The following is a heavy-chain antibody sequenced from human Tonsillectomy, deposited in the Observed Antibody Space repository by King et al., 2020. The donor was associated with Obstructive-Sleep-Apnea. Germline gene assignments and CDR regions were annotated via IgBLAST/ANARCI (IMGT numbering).Heavy chain of an antibody. V-gene: IGHV1-24*01. CDR1: GYTLTELS. D-gene: IGHD3-22*01. Sequence: QVQLVESGAEVKKPGASVKVSCKVSGYTLTELSMHWVRQAPGKGLEWMGGFDPEDGETIYAQKFQGRVTMTEDTSTDTAYMGLSSLRSEDTAVYYCATDVSEYYDSSGNLDYWGQGTLVTVSS. CDR2: FDPEDGET. CDR3: ATDVSEYYDSSGNLDY. J-gene: IGHJ4*02.